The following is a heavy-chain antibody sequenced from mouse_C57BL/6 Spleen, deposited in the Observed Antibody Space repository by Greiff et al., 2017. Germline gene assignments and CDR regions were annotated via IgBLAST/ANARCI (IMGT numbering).Heavy chain of an antibody. D-gene: IGHD2-5*01. CDR3: ARDSNYDYYAMDY. J-gene: IGHJ4*01. Sequence: EVQLVESGGGLVKPGGSLKLSCAASGFTFSDYGMHWVRQAPEKGLEWVAYISSGSSTIYYADTVKGRFTISRDNAKNTLFLQMTSLRSADTAMYYCARDSNYDYYAMDYWGQGTSVTVSS. CDR2: ISSGSSTI. V-gene: IGHV5-17*01. CDR1: GFTFSDYG.